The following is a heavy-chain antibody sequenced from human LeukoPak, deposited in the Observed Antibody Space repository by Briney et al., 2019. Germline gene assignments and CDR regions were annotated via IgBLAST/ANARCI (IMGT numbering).Heavy chain of an antibody. CDR1: GGSFSGYH. D-gene: IGHD3-3*01. CDR3: ARYQLRFLEWSINWFDP. J-gene: IGHJ5*02. Sequence: SETLSLTCAVYGGSFSGYHWCWIRQPPGKGLEWIGEINHSGSTNYNPSLKSRVTISVDTSKNQFSLKLSSVTAADTAVYYCARYQLRFLEWSINWFDPWGQGTLVTVSS. V-gene: IGHV4-34*01. CDR2: INHSGST.